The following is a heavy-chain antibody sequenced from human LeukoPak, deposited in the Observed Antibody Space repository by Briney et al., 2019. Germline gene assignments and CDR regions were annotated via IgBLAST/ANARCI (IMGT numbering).Heavy chain of an antibody. V-gene: IGHV3-21*01. J-gene: IGHJ4*02. CDR3: ARGGSGRDLDY. D-gene: IGHD3-16*01. Sequence: GGSLRLSCAASGFTFSSYSMDWVRQAPGKGLEWVSSISSSSSYIYYADSVKGRFTISRDNAKNSLYLQMNSLRAEDTAVYYCARGGSGRDLDYWGQGTLVTVSS. CDR1: GFTFSSYS. CDR2: ISSSSSYI.